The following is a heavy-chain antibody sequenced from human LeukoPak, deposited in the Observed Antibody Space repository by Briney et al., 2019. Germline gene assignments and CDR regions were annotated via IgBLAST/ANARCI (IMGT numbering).Heavy chain of an antibody. CDR2: IYYSGST. Sequence: SETLSLTCTVSGGSISSSSYYWGWLPQPPGQGLEWIVSIYYSGSTYHNPSLKSPITISVYTTKNPLSLNLISVTDAAPDFYSCARTGRGGYDSADFDYWGGGTLVSVSS. J-gene: IGHJ4*02. D-gene: IGHD5-12*01. CDR1: GGSISSSSYY. CDR3: ARTGRGGYDSADFDY. V-gene: IGHV4-39*01.